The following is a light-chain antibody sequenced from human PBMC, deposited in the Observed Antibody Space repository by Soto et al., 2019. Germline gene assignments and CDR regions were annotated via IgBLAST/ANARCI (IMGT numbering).Light chain of an antibody. CDR3: QQYNTWPFT. Sequence: EIVMTQSPATLSVSPGERATLSCRASQSVSSNLAWYQQKPGQAPRLLIYGASTRATGIPARFSGSGSGTELTLTISSLQSEDFAVYNGQQYNTWPFTFGPGTKVDIK. J-gene: IGKJ3*01. CDR1: QSVSSN. CDR2: GAS. V-gene: IGKV3-15*01.